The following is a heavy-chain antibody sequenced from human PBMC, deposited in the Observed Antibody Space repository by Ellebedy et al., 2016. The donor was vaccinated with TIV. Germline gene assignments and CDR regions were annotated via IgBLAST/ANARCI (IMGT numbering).Heavy chain of an antibody. CDR3: AKDRGGTGDFDY. Sequence: AASVKVSCKASGYTFALYTMHWARQAPGQRLEWLGWINTDTGNTEYLQNFQGRVTFTTDTAASTVYMSLSSLGSEDTAVYYCAKDRGGTGDFDYWGQGTLVTVSS. D-gene: IGHD3-16*01. CDR2: INTDTGNT. V-gene: IGHV1-3*04. CDR1: GYTFALYT. J-gene: IGHJ4*02.